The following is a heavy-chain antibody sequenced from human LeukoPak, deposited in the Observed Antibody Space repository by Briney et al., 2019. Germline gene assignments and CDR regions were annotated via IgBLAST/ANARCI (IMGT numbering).Heavy chain of an antibody. CDR3: AKAPPVVRYYYYYYMDV. CDR1: GFTLSSYA. Sequence: QPGGSLRLSCAASGFTLSSYAMSWVRQAPGKGLEWVSAISGSGGSTYYADSVKGRFTISRDNSKNTLYLQMNSLRAEGTAVYYCAKAPPVVRYYYYYYMDVWGKGTTVTVSS. V-gene: IGHV3-23*01. J-gene: IGHJ6*03. CDR2: ISGSGGST. D-gene: IGHD3-10*01.